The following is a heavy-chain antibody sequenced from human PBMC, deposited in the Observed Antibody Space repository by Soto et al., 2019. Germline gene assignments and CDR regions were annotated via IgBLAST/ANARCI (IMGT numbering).Heavy chain of an antibody. CDR3: AKCAGSGCSPAY. Sequence: EVQLLDSAGGLVQPGGSLSLSCAASGFTFSSYAMRWVRQAPGKGLEWVSAISGRGANTYYADSVKGRFTISRDNSKNTLFLQLKSLRAEDTALYYCAKCAGSGCSPAYWGQGTLVTVSS. CDR2: ISGRGANT. V-gene: IGHV3-23*01. D-gene: IGHD6-19*01. J-gene: IGHJ4*02. CDR1: GFTFSSYA.